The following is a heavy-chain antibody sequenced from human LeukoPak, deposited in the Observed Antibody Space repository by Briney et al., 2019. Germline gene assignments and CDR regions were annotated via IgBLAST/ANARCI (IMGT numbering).Heavy chain of an antibody. CDR2: ISWNSGSI. V-gene: IGHV3-9*01. CDR1: GFTFDDYA. J-gene: IGHJ5*02. Sequence: PGGSLRLSCAASGFTFDDYAMHWVRQAPGKGLEWVSGISWNSGSIGYADSVKGRFTISRDNAKNSLYLQMNSLRAEDTAVYYCARDNGYQLLGVWFDPWGQGTLVTVSS. CDR3: ARDNGYQLLGVWFDP. D-gene: IGHD2-2*01.